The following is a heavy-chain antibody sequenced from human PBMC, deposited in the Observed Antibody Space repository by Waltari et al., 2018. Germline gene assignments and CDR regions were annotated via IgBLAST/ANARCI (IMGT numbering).Heavy chain of an antibody. V-gene: IGHV3-30*18. CDR2: IWYDGSNK. J-gene: IGHJ4*02. CDR3: AKAYYYDSSGYYGVAD. D-gene: IGHD3-22*01. CDR1: GFTFSSYG. Sequence: QVQLVESGGGVVQPGRSLGLSCAASGFTFSSYGMPWVRQAPGKGLEWVAVIWYDGSNKYYADSVKGRFTISRDNSKNTLYLQMNSLRAEDTAMYYCAKAYYYDSSGYYGVADWGQGTLVTVSS.